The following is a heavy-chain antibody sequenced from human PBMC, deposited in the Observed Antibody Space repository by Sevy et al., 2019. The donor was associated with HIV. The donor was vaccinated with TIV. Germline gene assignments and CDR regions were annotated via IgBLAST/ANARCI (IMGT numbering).Heavy chain of an antibody. V-gene: IGHV3-15*01. Sequence: GGSLRLSCAASGFTFNYAWMSWVRRAPGKGLEWVGRIKSKTDGGTADYAAHVKGRFTISREDSENTLYLQMNSLKTEDTAVYYCASVVKNDFWDGHVNYYGLDVWGQGTTVTVSS. CDR3: ASVVKNDFWDGHVNYYGLDV. D-gene: IGHD3-3*01. CDR2: IKSKTDGGTA. J-gene: IGHJ6*02. CDR1: GFTFNYAW.